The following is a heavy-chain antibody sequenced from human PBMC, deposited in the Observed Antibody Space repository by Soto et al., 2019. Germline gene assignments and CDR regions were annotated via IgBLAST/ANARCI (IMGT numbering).Heavy chain of an antibody. Sequence: SETLSLTCTVSGGSISSYYWSWIRQPAGKGLEWIGRIYTSGSTNYNPSLKSRVTMSVDTYKNQCSMKLSSVTAADTAVYYWARVYSEYAYYGSVKFWFDPWGQGTLVTVSS. CDR1: GGSISSYY. V-gene: IGHV4-4*07. J-gene: IGHJ5*02. D-gene: IGHD3-10*01. CDR2: IYTSGST. CDR3: ARVYSEYAYYGSVKFWFDP.